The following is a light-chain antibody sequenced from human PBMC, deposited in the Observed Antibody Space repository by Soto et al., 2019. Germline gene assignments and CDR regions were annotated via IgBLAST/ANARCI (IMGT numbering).Light chain of an antibody. Sequence: EIVMTQSPATLSLSPGERSTLSCRASQSISSSLAWYQQKPGQAPRLLIYGASTRAPDIPARFSGSGSGTEFTLTISSLQSADFAVYYCQQYNNWPRTCGQGTKGDIK. V-gene: IGKV3-15*01. J-gene: IGKJ1*01. CDR3: QQYNNWPRT. CDR1: QSISSS. CDR2: GAS.